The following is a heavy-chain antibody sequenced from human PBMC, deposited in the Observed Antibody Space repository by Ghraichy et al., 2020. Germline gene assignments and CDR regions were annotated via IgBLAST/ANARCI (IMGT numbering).Heavy chain of an antibody. CDR2: IYSGGST. J-gene: IGHJ4*02. CDR1: GFTVSSNY. CDR3: ASLVYYDSSGYYYSYFDY. V-gene: IGHV3-53*01. D-gene: IGHD3-22*01. Sequence: GGSLRLSCAASGFTVSSNYMSWVRQAPGKGLEWVSVIYSGGSTYYADSVKGRFTISRDNSKNTLYLQMNSLRAEDTAVYYCASLVYYDSSGYYYSYFDYWGQGTLVTVSS.